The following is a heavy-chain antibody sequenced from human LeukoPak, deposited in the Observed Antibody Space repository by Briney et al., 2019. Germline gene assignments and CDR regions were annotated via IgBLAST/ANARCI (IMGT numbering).Heavy chain of an antibody. CDR1: GFTFSTYA. CDR3: AREGRVSGYDFDC. D-gene: IGHD5-12*01. Sequence: GGSLRLSCAASGFTFSTYAMTWVRQAPGKGLEWVASSAASTNHADSVKGRFTISRDNAKNTLYLQMNSLRVEDTAVYYCAREGRVSGYDFDCWGQGTLVTVSS. J-gene: IGHJ4*02. CDR2: SAAST. V-gene: IGHV3-23*01.